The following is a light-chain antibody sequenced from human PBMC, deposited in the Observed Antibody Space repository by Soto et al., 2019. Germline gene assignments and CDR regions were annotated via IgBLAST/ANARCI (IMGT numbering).Light chain of an antibody. CDR3: STWDDSLPGIVV. CDR2: RNN. CDR1: NSNIGSNY. Sequence: QSVLTQPPSASGTPGQTVTISCSGSNSNIGSNYVCWYQQLPGTAPKLLIYRNNHRPSGVPDRFSGSKSGTSASLAISGLRSDDEADYYCSTWDDSLPGIVVFGGRTKVTVL. V-gene: IGLV1-47*01. J-gene: IGLJ2*01.